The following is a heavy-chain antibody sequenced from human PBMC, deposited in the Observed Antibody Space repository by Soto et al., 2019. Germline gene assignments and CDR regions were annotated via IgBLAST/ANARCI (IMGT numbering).Heavy chain of an antibody. Sequence: GGSLRLSCAASGFSFSDYRMNWVRQAPGKGLEWVSHISGSSSNNIYYADSVKGRFTISRDNAKSSLYLHMNSLRAEDTAVYFCARDSITIFGGGMDVWGQGTTVTVSS. V-gene: IGHV3-48*04. J-gene: IGHJ6*02. CDR3: ARDSITIFGGGMDV. CDR2: ISGSSSNNI. D-gene: IGHD3-3*01. CDR1: GFSFSDYR.